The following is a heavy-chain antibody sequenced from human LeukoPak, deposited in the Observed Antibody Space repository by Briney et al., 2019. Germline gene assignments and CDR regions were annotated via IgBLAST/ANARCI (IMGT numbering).Heavy chain of an antibody. CDR3: AKEASSGYYTALYFDF. J-gene: IGHJ4*02. D-gene: IGHD3-22*01. CDR2: LSGTGGTT. CDR1: GFTFSSYA. V-gene: IGHV3-23*01. Sequence: PGGSLRLSCAVSGFTFSSYAMSWVRQAPGKGLEWVSGLSGTGGTTYSADSVKGRFTISRDNSKNTLYLQMNSLRAEDTAIYYCAKEASSGYYTALYFDFWGQGTPVTVSS.